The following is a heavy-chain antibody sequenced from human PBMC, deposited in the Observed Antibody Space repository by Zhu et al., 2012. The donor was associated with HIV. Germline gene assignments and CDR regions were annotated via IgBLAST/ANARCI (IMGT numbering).Heavy chain of an antibody. D-gene: IGHD2-21*02. J-gene: IGHJ1*01. CDR2: INSDGSST. V-gene: IGHV3-74*01. CDR1: GFTFSSYW. Sequence: EVQLVESGGGLVQSGRSLRLSCAASGFTFSSYWMHWVRQPPGKGLVWVSRINSDGSSTSYADSVKGRFTISRDNAKNTLYLQMSSLRAEDTAVYYCARGDSHSFQQWDQGTLVTVAS. CDR3: ARGDSHSFQQ.